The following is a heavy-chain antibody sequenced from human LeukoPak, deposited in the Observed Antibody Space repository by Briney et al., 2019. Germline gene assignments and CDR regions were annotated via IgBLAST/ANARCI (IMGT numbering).Heavy chain of an antibody. D-gene: IGHD3-22*01. V-gene: IGHV3-23*01. J-gene: IGHJ4*02. CDR2: ISGSAGAT. CDR1: GFTFSTYA. Sequence: GGSLRLSCTASGFTFSTYAMSWVRQAPGKGLEWVSTISGSAGATYSADSVRGRFTISRDNSKHTLSLQMNSLRAEDTAVYYCAKSTLAYYYDSSPPGWGQGTLVTVSS. CDR3: AKSTLAYYYDSSPPG.